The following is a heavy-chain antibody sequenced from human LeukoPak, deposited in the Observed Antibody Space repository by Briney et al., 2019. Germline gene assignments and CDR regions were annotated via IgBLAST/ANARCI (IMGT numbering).Heavy chain of an antibody. J-gene: IGHJ4*02. V-gene: IGHV1-2*02. CDR3: ARGSKPGYTYGGGY. CDR1: GYTFTDYY. CDR2: INPSSGAT. D-gene: IGHD2-21*01. Sequence: PCASVKVSCKASGYTFTDYYMHWVRQAPGQGLEWMGWINPSSGATNYAQKFQGRVTMTSDTSISTAYLELSRLRSDDTAFYYCARGSKPGYTYGGGYWGQGTLVTVSS.